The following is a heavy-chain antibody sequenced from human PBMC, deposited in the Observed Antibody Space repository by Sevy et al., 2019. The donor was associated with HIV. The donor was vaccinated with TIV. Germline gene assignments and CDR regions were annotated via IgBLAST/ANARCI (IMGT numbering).Heavy chain of an antibody. CDR2: ISGSGGST. CDR1: GFTFSSYA. CDR3: AKDAVVDYVWGSYRYYYFDY. D-gene: IGHD3-16*02. V-gene: IGHV3-23*01. J-gene: IGHJ4*02. Sequence: GGSLRLSCAASGFTFSSYAMSWVRQAPGKGLEWVSAISGSGGSTYYADSVKGRLTISRDNSKNTLYLKMNSLRAEDRAVYYWAKDAVVDYVWGSYRYYYFDYWGQGTLVTVSS.